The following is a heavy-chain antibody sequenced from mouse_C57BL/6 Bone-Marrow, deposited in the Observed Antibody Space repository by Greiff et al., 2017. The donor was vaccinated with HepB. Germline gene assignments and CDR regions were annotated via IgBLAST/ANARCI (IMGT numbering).Heavy chain of an antibody. CDR3: ARGKEDSSGYGDY. CDR2: IYPGDGDT. Sequence: VQLQESGPELVKPGASVKISCKASGYAFSSSWMNWVKQRPEKGLEWIGRIYPGDGDTNYTGKLKGKATLTADTSSSTAYRQRSSLTSEDSAVDFCARGKEDSSGYGDYWGQGTTLTVSS. D-gene: IGHD3-2*02. J-gene: IGHJ2*01. V-gene: IGHV1-82*01. CDR1: GYAFSSSW.